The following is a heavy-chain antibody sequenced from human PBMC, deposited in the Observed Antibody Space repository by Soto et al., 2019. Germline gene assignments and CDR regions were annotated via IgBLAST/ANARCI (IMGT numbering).Heavy chain of an antibody. D-gene: IGHD1-1*01. Sequence: GGSRRRSWTVSAFIISYYVVTWVRQAPGKGLEWVSGFSGGGGGTFYADSVKGRFTISRDDPKNTAYLQMNSLGAEDTAVYYCVRWNGFGDRWGQGTLVTVSS. J-gene: IGHJ5*02. V-gene: IGHV3-23*01. CDR2: FSGGGGGT. CDR3: VRWNGFGDR. CDR1: AFIISYYV.